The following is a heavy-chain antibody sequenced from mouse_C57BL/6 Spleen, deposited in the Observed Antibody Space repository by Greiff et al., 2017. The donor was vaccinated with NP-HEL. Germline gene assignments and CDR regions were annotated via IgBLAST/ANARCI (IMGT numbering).Heavy chain of an antibody. J-gene: IGHJ2*01. CDR2: ILPGSGST. D-gene: IGHD3-2*02. Sequence: VHLVESGAELMKPGASVKLSCKATGYTFTGSWIEWVQQRPGHGLEWIGEILPGSGSTNYNEQFKGKATFTADTASNTAYRKLSSLTTEDTAIYYCARWDSSGYFDYWGQGTTLTVSS. CDR1: GYTFTGSW. V-gene: IGHV1-9*01. CDR3: ARWDSSGYFDY.